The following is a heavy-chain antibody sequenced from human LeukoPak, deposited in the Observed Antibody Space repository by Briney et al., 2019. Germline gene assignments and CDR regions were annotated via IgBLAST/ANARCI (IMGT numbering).Heavy chain of an antibody. V-gene: IGHV1-69*13. CDR1: GGTFSSYA. CDR3: ARGGDILTHDY. D-gene: IGHD3-9*01. J-gene: IGHJ4*02. Sequence: GASVKVSCKASGGTFSSYAISWVRQAPGQGLEWMEGIIPIFGTANYAQKFQGRVTITADESTSTAYMELSSLRSEDTAVYYCARGGDILTHDYWGQGTLVTVSS. CDR2: IIPIFGTA.